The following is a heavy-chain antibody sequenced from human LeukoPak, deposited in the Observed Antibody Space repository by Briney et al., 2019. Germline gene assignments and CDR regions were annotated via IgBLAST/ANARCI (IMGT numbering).Heavy chain of an antibody. D-gene: IGHD1-7*01. V-gene: IGHV4-4*07. Sequence: SETLSLTYTVSGGSISSYYWSWIRQPAGKGLEWIGRIYTSGSTNYNPSLKSRVTMSVDTSKNQFSLKLSSVTAADTAVYYCASGKAKYNWNYAFDYWGQGTLVTVSS. CDR3: ASGKAKYNWNYAFDY. CDR2: IYTSGST. CDR1: GGSISSYY. J-gene: IGHJ4*02.